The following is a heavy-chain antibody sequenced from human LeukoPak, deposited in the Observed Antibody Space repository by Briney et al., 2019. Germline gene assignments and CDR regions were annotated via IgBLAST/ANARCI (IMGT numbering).Heavy chain of an antibody. CDR2: ISGSGGST. D-gene: IGHD3-22*01. J-gene: IGHJ4*02. V-gene: IGHV3-23*01. CDR1: GFTFSSYA. CDR3: AKLKARIVVEYQDY. Sequence: GGSLRLSCAASGFTFSSYAMSWVRQAPGKGLEWVSAISGSGGSTYYADSVKGRFTISRDNSKNTLYLQMNSLRAEDTAVYYCAKLKARIVVEYQDYWGQGTLVTVSS.